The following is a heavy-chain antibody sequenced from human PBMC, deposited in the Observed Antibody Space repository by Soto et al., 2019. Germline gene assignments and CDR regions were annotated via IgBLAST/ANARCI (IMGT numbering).Heavy chain of an antibody. CDR2: IDPSDSYT. D-gene: IGHD6-19*01. J-gene: IGHJ4*02. V-gene: IGHV5-10-1*01. Sequence: GESLKISCKGSGYSVTSYWISWVRQMPGKGLEWMGRIDPSDSYTNYSPSFQGHVTISADKSISTAYLQWSSPKASDTAMYYCATLAGDLFDYWGQGTLVTVSS. CDR3: ATLAGDLFDY. CDR1: GYSVTSYW.